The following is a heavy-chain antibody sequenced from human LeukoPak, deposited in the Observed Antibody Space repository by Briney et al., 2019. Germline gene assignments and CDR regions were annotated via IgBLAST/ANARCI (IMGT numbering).Heavy chain of an antibody. CDR2: INPNSGDT. V-gene: IGHV1-2*02. CDR3: ARGDYYDNSGFRW. Sequence: ASVKVSCEASGYTFTDYYMHWVRQAPGQGLEWLGWINPNSGDTYYAQKFQGRVTMTRDTPISTAYMELSRLRSDNTAIYYCARGDYYDNSGFRWWGQGTLVTVSS. D-gene: IGHD3-22*01. J-gene: IGHJ4*02. CDR1: GYTFTDYY.